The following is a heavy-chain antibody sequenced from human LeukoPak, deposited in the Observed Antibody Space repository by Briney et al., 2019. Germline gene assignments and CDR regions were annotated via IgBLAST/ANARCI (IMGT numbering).Heavy chain of an antibody. V-gene: IGHV4-39*07. J-gene: IGHJ6*02. Sequence: SETLSLTCTVSGDSISSSNYYWGWIRQPPGKGLEWIGNVYFSGSTFYNPSLKSRVTISVDTSKNQFSLKLSSVTAADTAVYYCARAPLYGMDVWGQGTTVTVSS. CDR2: VYFSGST. CDR1: GDSISSSNYY. CDR3: ARAPLYGMDV.